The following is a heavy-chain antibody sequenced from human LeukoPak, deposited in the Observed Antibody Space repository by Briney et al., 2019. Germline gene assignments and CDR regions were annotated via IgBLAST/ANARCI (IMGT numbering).Heavy chain of an antibody. D-gene: IGHD1-26*01. CDR2: IYYSGST. V-gene: IGHV4-59*01. Sequence: SETLSLTCTVSGGSISSYYWRWIRQPPGKGLEWIGYIYYSGSTNYNPSLKSRVTISVDTSKNQFSLKLSSVTAADTAVYYCARGGKWELPLDYWGQGTLVTVSS. CDR1: GGSISSYY. J-gene: IGHJ4*02. CDR3: ARGGKWELPLDY.